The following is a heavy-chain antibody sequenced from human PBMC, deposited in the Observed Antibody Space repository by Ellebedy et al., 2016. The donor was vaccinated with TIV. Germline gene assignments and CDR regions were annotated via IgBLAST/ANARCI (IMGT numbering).Heavy chain of an antibody. D-gene: IGHD3-3*01. CDR3: ARVSQLRFLEWYLDY. CDR2: VFYSGNT. Sequence: SETLSLTCTVSGGSISSYYWSWIRQPPGRGLEWIGYVFYSGNTNYNPSLKSRATISVDTSKNHFSLKLNSVTAADTAKYYCARVSQLRFLEWYLDYWGQGTLVTVSS. J-gene: IGHJ4*02. V-gene: IGHV4-59*01. CDR1: GGSISSYY.